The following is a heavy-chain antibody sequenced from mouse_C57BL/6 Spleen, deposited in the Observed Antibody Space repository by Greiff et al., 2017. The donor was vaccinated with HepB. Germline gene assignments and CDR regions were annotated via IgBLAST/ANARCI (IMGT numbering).Heavy chain of an antibody. CDR2: IWSDGST. D-gene: IGHD1-1*01. J-gene: IGHJ2*01. CDR1: GFSLTSYG. V-gene: IGHV2-6*03. CDR3: ARSTVVATYFDY. Sequence: VMLVESGPGLVAPSQSLSITCTVSGFSLTSYGVHWVRQPPGKGLEWLVVIWSDGSTTYNSALKSRLSISKDNSKSQVFLKMNSLQTDDTPMYYCARSTVVATYFDYWGQGTTLTVSS.